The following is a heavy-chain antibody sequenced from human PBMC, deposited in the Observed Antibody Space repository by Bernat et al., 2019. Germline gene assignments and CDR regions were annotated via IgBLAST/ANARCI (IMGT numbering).Heavy chain of an antibody. V-gene: IGHV3-11*06. Sequence: QVQLVESGGGLFKPGGSLRLSCAVSGFTFSDSYMSWIRQAPGKGLEWISYISSSGDNTNYADSVKGRFTISRDNAKNSLYLQMNSLRAEDTAVFYCARARGAGPGGHFDYWGQGTLVTVSS. J-gene: IGHJ4*02. CDR2: ISSSGDNT. D-gene: IGHD4/OR15-4a*01. CDR1: GFTFSDSY. CDR3: ARARGAGPGGHFDY.